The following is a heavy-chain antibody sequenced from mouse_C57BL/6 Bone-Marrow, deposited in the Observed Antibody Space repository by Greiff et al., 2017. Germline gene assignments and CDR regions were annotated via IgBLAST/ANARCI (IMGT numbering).Heavy chain of an antibody. Sequence: QVQLQQSGAELVKPGASVKMSCTASGYTFTTYPIEWMKQNHGKSLEWIGNFHPYNDDTKYNEKFKGKATLTVEKSSSTVYLELSRLTSDDSAVYDCARTYGSSSPWFAYWGQGTLVTVSA. D-gene: IGHD1-1*01. CDR2: FHPYNDDT. J-gene: IGHJ3*01. V-gene: IGHV1-47*01. CDR1: GYTFTTYP. CDR3: ARTYGSSSPWFAY.